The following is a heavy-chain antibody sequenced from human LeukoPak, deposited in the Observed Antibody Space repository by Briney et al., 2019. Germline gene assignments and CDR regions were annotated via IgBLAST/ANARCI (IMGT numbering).Heavy chain of an antibody. D-gene: IGHD3-16*01. J-gene: IGHJ4*02. Sequence: PGGSLRLSCAASGFTVSNNYMSWVRQAPGEGLEWVSVIYSGDNTYYVESVKGRFTISRDKSKNTLFLQMNRLRAEDTAVYYCAGRRVLDASFDYWGQGTLVTVSS. CDR2: IYSGDNT. CDR1: GFTVSNNY. CDR3: AGRRVLDASFDY. V-gene: IGHV3-66*02.